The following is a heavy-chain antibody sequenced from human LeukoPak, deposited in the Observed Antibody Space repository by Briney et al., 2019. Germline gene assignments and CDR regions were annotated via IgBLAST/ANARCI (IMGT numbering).Heavy chain of an antibody. J-gene: IGHJ6*04. D-gene: IGHD3-3*01. CDR3: ARPIRFLEWLFPVDV. V-gene: IGHV3-48*01. Sequence: AGGSLRLSCAASGFTFSSYSMNWVRQAPGKGLEWVSYISSSSSTIYYADSVKGRFTISRDNAKNSLYLQMNSLRAEGTAVYYCARPIRFLEWLFPVDVWGKGTTVTVSS. CDR2: ISSSSSTI. CDR1: GFTFSSYS.